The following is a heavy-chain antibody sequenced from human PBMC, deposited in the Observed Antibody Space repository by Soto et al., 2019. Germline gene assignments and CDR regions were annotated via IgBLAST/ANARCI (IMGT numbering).Heavy chain of an antibody. Sequence: SETLSLTCTVSGDSISDYYWSWIRQAPGKGLEWIGFIYHSGNTNYKSSLKGRVTMSMDTSKSQFFLKLTSVTAADTAVYYCARDQGIGSSGPFDYWGQGALVTVSS. CDR1: GDSISDYY. J-gene: IGHJ4*02. CDR2: IYHSGNT. D-gene: IGHD6-13*01. V-gene: IGHV4-59*01. CDR3: ARDQGIGSSGPFDY.